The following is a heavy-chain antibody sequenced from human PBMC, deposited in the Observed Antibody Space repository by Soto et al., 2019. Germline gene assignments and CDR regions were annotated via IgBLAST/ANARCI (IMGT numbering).Heavy chain of an antibody. D-gene: IGHD4-17*01. V-gene: IGHV3-74*01. CDR2: IISDGSST. Sequence: PGGSLRLSCAASGFTFSSYWMHWVRQAPGKGLVWVSRIISDGSSTSYADSVKGRFTISRDNAKNTLYLQMNSLRAEDTAVYYCARDPYGDYGSPIDYWGQGTLVTVSS. CDR3: ARDPYGDYGSPIDY. CDR1: GFTFSSYW. J-gene: IGHJ4*02.